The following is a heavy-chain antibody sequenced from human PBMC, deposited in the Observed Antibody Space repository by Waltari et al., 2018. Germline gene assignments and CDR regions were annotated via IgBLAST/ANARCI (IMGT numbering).Heavy chain of an antibody. J-gene: IGHJ6*03. CDR1: GGTLSGFY. Sequence: QVHLQQWGAGLLKPSETLSLTCGVYGGTLSGFYWSWIRQPPGKGLEWMGEISHRGYTTNNPSLKRRVTMSLDTSKSQFSLTLYSMTAADTAVYYCASLLLDTPPGSYYYYMDVWGKGTTVTVSS. CDR2: ISHRGYT. CDR3: ASLLLDTPPGSYYYYMDV. V-gene: IGHV4-34*02. D-gene: IGHD3-3*01.